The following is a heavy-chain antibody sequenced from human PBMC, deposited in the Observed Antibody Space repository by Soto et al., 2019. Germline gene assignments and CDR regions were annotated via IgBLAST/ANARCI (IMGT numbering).Heavy chain of an antibody. CDR2: IIPIFGTA. D-gene: IGHD6-13*01. CDR1: GGTFSSYA. J-gene: IGHJ5*02. V-gene: IGHV1-69*13. Sequence: ASVKVSCKASGGTFSSYAISWVRQAPGQGLEWMGGIIPIFGTANYAQKFQGRVTITADESTSTAYMELSSLRSEDTAVYYCARGIAAAGTGNWFDPWGQGTLVTVSS. CDR3: ARGIAAAGTGNWFDP.